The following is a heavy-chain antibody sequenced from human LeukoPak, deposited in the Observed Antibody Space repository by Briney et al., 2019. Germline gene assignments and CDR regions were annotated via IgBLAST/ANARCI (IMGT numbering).Heavy chain of an antibody. CDR1: GFTFSSYG. Sequence: GGSLRLSCAASGFTFSSYGMHWVRQAPGKGLEWVAFIRYDGGNEYYADSVKGRFTISRDNSKNTLYLQMNSLRAEDTAVYYCAKLFDSSGFDYWGQGTLVTVSS. D-gene: IGHD3-22*01. CDR3: AKLFDSSGFDY. V-gene: IGHV3-30*02. J-gene: IGHJ4*02. CDR2: IRYDGGNE.